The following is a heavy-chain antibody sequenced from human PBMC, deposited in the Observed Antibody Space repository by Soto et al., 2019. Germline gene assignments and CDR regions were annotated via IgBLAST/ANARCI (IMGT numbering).Heavy chain of an antibody. CDR3: ARDQGMLIFGGLMAKVRYYYGMDV. J-gene: IGHJ6*02. CDR2: INVGNGDT. D-gene: IGHD3-16*01. Sequence: ASVKVSCKASGYAFTSSPIQWLRQSPGQRLEWVGWINVGNGDTRVSQKFQGRVTISRDTSASTVYMELSSLRSEDTAVYYCARDQGMLIFGGLMAKVRYYYGMDVWGQGTTVTVSS. V-gene: IGHV1-3*01. CDR1: GYAFTSSP.